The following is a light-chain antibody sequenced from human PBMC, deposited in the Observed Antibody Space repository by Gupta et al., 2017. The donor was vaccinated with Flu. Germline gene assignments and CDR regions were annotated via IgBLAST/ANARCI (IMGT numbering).Light chain of an antibody. Sequence: QSVLTQPPPASGPPGQRVTITCSGSSSNIGSNTVNWYQQLPGTAPKPLICSNNRRRPSGVPDRFSGSKSGTSASLAISGLQSEDEADYYCAAWDDSLKGWVFGGGTKLTVL. CDR3: AAWDDSLKGWV. CDR2: SNN. CDR1: SSNIGSNT. V-gene: IGLV1-44*01. J-gene: IGLJ3*02.